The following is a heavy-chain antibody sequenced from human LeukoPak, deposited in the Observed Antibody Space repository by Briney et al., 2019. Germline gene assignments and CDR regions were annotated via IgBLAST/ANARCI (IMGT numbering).Heavy chain of an antibody. Sequence: GESLKISCKASGYFFRRYWIGWVRQMPGKGLEWMGIIYPGDSETRYNPSFQGRVTISADKSITTAYLQWSSLKASDTAIYYCARWDYDILTAYIQVWGQGTLVTVSS. D-gene: IGHD3-9*01. CDR3: ARWDYDILTAYIQV. J-gene: IGHJ4*02. V-gene: IGHV5-51*01. CDR2: IYPGDSET. CDR1: GYFFRRYW.